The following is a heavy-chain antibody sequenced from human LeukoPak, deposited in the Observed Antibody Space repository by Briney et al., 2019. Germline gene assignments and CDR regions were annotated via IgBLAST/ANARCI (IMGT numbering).Heavy chain of an antibody. Sequence: PGGSLRLSCAASGFTFSDYAMHWVRQAPGKGLEWVAVISDAGNNKYFADSVKGRFTVSRDNSKNTVYLQMNSLRAGDTAVYYCAKSFRSTSLDYWGQGTLVTVSS. J-gene: IGHJ4*02. CDR2: ISDAGNNK. D-gene: IGHD2-2*01. V-gene: IGHV3-30*18. CDR1: GFTFSDYA. CDR3: AKSFRSTSLDY.